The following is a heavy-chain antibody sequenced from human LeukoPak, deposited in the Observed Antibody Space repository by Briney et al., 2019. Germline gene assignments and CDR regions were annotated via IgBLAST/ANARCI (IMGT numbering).Heavy chain of an antibody. D-gene: IGHD5-18*01. J-gene: IGHJ3*02. CDR2: ISSSSSYI. CDR1: GFTFSSYA. Sequence: GGSLRLSCAASGFTFSSYAMSWVRQAPGKGLEWVSSISSSSSYIYYADSVKGRFTISRDNAKNSLYLQMNSLRAEDTAVYYCAGEGYSYGYDAFDIWGQGTMVTVSS. V-gene: IGHV3-21*01. CDR3: AGEGYSYGYDAFDI.